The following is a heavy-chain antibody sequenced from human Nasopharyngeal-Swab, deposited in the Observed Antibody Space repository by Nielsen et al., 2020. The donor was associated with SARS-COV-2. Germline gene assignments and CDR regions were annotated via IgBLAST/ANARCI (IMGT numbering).Heavy chain of an antibody. Sequence: GGSLRLSCADSGSTFDSSTMTWVRQAPGKGLEWVSYISSLGNTIYYADSVKGRFTTSNDNAKSSLYLQMNSLRAEDTALYYCARIYGAIPWGWVDPWGQGTLVIVSS. CDR1: GSTFDSST. D-gene: IGHD4/OR15-4a*01. V-gene: IGHV3-48*04. CDR3: ARIYGAIPWGWVDP. CDR2: ISSLGNTI. J-gene: IGHJ5*02.